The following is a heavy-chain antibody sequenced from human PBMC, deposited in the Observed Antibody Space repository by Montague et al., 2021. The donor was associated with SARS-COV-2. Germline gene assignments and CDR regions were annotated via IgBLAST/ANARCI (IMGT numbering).Heavy chain of an antibody. CDR1: GGSFSGYY. Sequence: SETLSLTCAVYGGSFSGYYWSWIRQPPGKGLEWIGEINHSGSTNYNPSLKSRVTISVDTSKNQFSLKLSSVTAADTAVYYCARGTRHDYGDSHYFDYWGQGALVTVSS. D-gene: IGHD4-17*01. J-gene: IGHJ4*02. CDR3: ARGTRHDYGDSHYFDY. V-gene: IGHV4-34*01. CDR2: INHSGST.